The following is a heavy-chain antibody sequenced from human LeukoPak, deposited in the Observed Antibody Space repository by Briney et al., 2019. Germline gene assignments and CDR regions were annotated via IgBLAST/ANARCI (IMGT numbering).Heavy chain of an antibody. CDR3: ARGSSSLDYFDY. CDR1: GGSISSSSYY. V-gene: IGHV4-39*01. Sequence: PSETLSLTCTVSGGSISSSSYYWGWIRQPPGRGLEWIGSIYYSGSTYYNPSLKSRVIISVDTSKNQFSLKLSSVTAAGTAVYYCARGSSSLDYFDYWGQGTLVTVSS. J-gene: IGHJ4*02. D-gene: IGHD6-6*01. CDR2: IYYSGST.